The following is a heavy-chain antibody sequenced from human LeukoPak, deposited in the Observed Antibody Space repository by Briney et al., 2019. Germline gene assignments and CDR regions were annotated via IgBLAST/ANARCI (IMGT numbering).Heavy chain of an antibody. J-gene: IGHJ4*02. Sequence: PGGSLRLSCAASGFTVSSNYMSWVRQAPGKGLEWVSVIYSGGGTYYADSVKGRFTISRDNSKKTLYLQMNSLRAEGTAVDYCAREPSRRYSYGYSPYYFDYWGQGTLVTVSS. D-gene: IGHD5-18*01. CDR1: GFTVSSNY. V-gene: IGHV3-66*01. CDR2: IYSGGGT. CDR3: AREPSRRYSYGYSPYYFDY.